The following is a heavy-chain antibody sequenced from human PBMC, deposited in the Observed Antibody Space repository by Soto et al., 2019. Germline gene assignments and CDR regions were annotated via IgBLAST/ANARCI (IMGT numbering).Heavy chain of an antibody. J-gene: IGHJ5*02. Sequence: ASVKVSCKASGYTFTSYGISWVRQAPGQGLEWMGWISAYNGNTNYAQKLQGRVTMTTDTSTSTAYMELRSLRSEDTAVYYCARGIGVVTAAMPWFDPWGQGTLVTVSS. V-gene: IGHV1-18*01. CDR2: ISAYNGNT. CDR3: ARGIGVVTAAMPWFDP. CDR1: GYTFTSYG. D-gene: IGHD2-2*01.